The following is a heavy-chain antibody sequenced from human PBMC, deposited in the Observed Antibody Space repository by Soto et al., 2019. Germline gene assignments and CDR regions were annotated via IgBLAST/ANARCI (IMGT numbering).Heavy chain of an antibody. J-gene: IGHJ6*02. V-gene: IGHV4-4*02. Sequence: SETLSLTCAVSGGSISSSNWWSWVRQPPGKGLEWIGEIYHSGSTNYNPTLKSRVTISVDKSKNQFSLKLSSLTAADTAVYYCARDRKDWSYYYYYGMDVWGQGTTVTVSS. D-gene: IGHD3-9*01. CDR1: GGSISSSNW. CDR2: IYHSGST. CDR3: ARDRKDWSYYYYYGMDV.